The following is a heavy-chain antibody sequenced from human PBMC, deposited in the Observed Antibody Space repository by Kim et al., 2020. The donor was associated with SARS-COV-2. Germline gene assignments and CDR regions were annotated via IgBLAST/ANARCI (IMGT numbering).Heavy chain of an antibody. CDR2: IYYSGST. Sequence: SETLSLTCTVSGGSISSYYWSWIRQPPGKGLEWIGYIYYSGSTNYNPSLKSRVTISVDTSKNQFSLKLSSVTAADTAVYYCAREVPFIAVAGNVFDPWGQGTLVTVSS. CDR3: AREVPFIAVAGNVFDP. V-gene: IGHV4-59*01. CDR1: GGSISSYY. D-gene: IGHD6-19*01. J-gene: IGHJ5*02.